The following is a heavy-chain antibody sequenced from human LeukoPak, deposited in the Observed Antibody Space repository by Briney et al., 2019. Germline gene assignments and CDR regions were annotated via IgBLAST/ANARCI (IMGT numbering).Heavy chain of an antibody. CDR2: ISAYNGNT. J-gene: IGHJ4*02. Sequence: GASVKVSCKASGYTFTSYGISWVRQAPGQGLEWMGWISAYNGNTNYAQKLQGRVTMTTDTSTSTAYMELRSLRSDDTAVYHCARDGIYYDSSGYYYYFDYWGQGTLVTVSS. D-gene: IGHD3-22*01. CDR1: GYTFTSYG. V-gene: IGHV1-18*01. CDR3: ARDGIYYDSSGYYYYFDY.